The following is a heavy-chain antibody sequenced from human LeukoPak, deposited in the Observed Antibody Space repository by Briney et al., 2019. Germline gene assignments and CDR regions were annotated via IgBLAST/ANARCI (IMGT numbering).Heavy chain of an antibody. Sequence: GGSLRLSCAASGFTFSSYWMHWVRQAPGKGLVWVARINNDGSSTSYADSVKGRFTISRDNAKNSLYLQMNSLRAEDTAVYYCARDGDIVGATNWFDPWGQGTLVTVSS. D-gene: IGHD1-26*01. V-gene: IGHV3-74*01. CDR2: INNDGSST. CDR1: GFTFSSYW. CDR3: ARDGDIVGATNWFDP. J-gene: IGHJ5*02.